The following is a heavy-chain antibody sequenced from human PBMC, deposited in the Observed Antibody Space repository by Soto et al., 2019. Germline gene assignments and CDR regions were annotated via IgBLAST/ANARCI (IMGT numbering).Heavy chain of an antibody. J-gene: IGHJ6*01. V-gene: IGHV1-2*02. Sequence: SAAKLSSEARGYVIAGSFIQWLRPAPGQEIEWMGWINPRNSATNYAQKFQGRVTMTRDTSLATAYMELTSLRSDDTGLSYCARITSGRDHYSGTYVW. CDR3: ARITSGRDHYSGTYV. CDR2: INPRNSAT. D-gene: IGHD3-10*01. CDR1: GYVIAGSF.